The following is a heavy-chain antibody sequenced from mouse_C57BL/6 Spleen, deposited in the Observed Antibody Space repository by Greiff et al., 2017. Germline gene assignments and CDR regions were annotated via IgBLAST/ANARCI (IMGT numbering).Heavy chain of an antibody. CDR3: ARHYDWFAF. CDR1: GYTFTDYY. D-gene: IGHD2-4*01. Sequence: EVQLQQSGPELVKPGASVKISCKASGYTFTDYYMNWVKQSHGKSLEWIGDINPNNGGTSYNQKFKGKATLTVDKSSSTAYMELRRLTSEDSAVYYCARHYDWFAFWGQGTLVTVSA. J-gene: IGHJ3*01. V-gene: IGHV1-26*01. CDR2: INPNNGGT.